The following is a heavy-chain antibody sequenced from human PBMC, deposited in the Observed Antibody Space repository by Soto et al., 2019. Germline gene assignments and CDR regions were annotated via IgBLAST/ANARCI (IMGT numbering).Heavy chain of an antibody. V-gene: IGHV4-30-2*01. CDR1: GGSISSGGYA. CDR2: IYHSGYT. Sequence: QMRLQESGSGLVKPSQTLSLTCAVSGGSISSGGYAWNWIRQPPGKGLGWIGYIYHSGYTSYNPSLKNRATISVDKSKNQFSLTLSFVTAADTAVYYCARDSLTGNYFDPWGQGTLVTVSS. D-gene: IGHD1-7*01. J-gene: IGHJ5*02. CDR3: ARDSLTGNYFDP.